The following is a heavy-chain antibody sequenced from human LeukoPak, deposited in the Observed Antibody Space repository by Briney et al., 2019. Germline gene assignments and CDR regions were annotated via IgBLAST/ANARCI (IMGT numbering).Heavy chain of an antibody. D-gene: IGHD6-6*01. CDR2: INPNSGGT. CDR1: GYMFSNFFSSYG. Sequence: ASVAVSCKAPGYMFSNFFSSYGITWVRQAPGQGLEWMGRINPNSGGTNYAQKFQGRVTMTRDTSISTAYMELSRLRSDDTAVYYCARESIAARRQPHEKHNWFDPWGQGTLVTVSS. J-gene: IGHJ5*02. CDR3: ARESIAARRQPHEKHNWFDP. V-gene: IGHV1-2*06.